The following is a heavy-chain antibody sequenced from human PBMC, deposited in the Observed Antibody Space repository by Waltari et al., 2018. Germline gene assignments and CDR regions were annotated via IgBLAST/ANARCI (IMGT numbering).Heavy chain of an antibody. CDR3: ATDRGGYPGMDV. J-gene: IGHJ6*02. CDR2: INFNTGGT. D-gene: IGHD5-12*01. CDR1: GNTLSGYF. V-gene: IGHV1-2*02. Sequence: QVLLAQSGAEVKTPGASVRVSRSGNTLSGYFLHLVRQAHGQGLEWMGWINFNTGGTLYAQKFQGRVTMTRDTSIATAYMELSGLRYDDTAVYYCATDRGGYPGMDVWGQGTTVTVSS.